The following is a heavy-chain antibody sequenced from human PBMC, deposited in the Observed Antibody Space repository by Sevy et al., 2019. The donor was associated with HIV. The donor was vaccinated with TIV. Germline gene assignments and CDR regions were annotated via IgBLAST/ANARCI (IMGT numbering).Heavy chain of an antibody. V-gene: IGHV1-2*02. CDR2: INPNSGGT. D-gene: IGHD4-17*01. CDR1: GYTFTGYY. CDR3: ARERRTVTRPDAFDI. Sequence: ASVKVSCKASGYTFTGYYMHWVRQAPGQGLEWMGWINPNSGGTNYAQKFQGRVTMTRDMSISTAYMELSRLRSDDTAVYYCARERRTVTRPDAFDIWGQGTMVTVSS. J-gene: IGHJ3*02.